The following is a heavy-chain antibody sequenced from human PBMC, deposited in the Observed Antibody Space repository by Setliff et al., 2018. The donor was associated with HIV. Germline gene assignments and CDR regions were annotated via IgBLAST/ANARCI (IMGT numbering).Heavy chain of an antibody. CDR2: IYPGDSDT. J-gene: IGHJ4*02. CDR1: GYSFTSYW. D-gene: IGHD6-19*01. Sequence: GESLKISCKGSGYSFTSYWIGWVRQMPGKGLEWMGIIYPGDSDTRYSPSFQGQVTISRDNAKSSLYLQMSSLRVEDTAVYYCVREWVAGESYWGQGTLVTVSS. CDR3: VREWVAGESY. V-gene: IGHV5-51*01.